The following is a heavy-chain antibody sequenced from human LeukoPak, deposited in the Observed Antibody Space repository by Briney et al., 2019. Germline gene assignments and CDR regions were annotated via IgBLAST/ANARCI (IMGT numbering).Heavy chain of an antibody. CDR2: ISTYTGVA. J-gene: IGHJ4*02. CDR3: ARDSDYSGNGSGDRFDH. CDR1: GFSFTSFG. Sequence: ASVKVSCKASGFSFTSFGVTGGPQAPGQGLEWMGWISTYTGVAHYAEKFEDRVTMSIDTSTTTAYMQLRSLRYDDTAVYYCARDSDYSGNGSGDRFDHWGQGTVVTVSS. V-gene: IGHV1-18*04. D-gene: IGHD4-11*01.